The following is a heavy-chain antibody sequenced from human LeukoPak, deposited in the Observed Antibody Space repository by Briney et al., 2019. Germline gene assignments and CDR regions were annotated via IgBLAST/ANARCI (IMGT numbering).Heavy chain of an antibody. CDR2: MSYDGST. V-gene: IGHV4-38-2*01. D-gene: IGHD2-21*02. CDR1: GYSIGSGYF. Sequence: PSETLSLTCGVSGYSIGSGYFWAWIRQPPGKGLEWIGSMSYDGSTQYNPSLQSRVTISGDTSKNKFSLKLSSVTAADTAVYYCASSDCGGDCYSGVGNDAFDIWGQGTMVTVSS. CDR3: ASSDCGGDCYSGVGNDAFDI. J-gene: IGHJ3*02.